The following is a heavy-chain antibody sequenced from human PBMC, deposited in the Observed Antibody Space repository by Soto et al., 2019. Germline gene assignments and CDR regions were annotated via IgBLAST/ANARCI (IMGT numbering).Heavy chain of an antibody. CDR1: GYTFTSYY. V-gene: IGHV1-46*03. CDR2: INPSGGGT. CDR3: TRARRGGGSCYQVDY. J-gene: IGHJ4*02. Sequence: QVQLVQSGAEVKKPGASVKVSCKASGYTFTSYYMHWVRQAPGQGLEWMGIINPSGGGTSYAQKFQGRVTMTSDTSTSTVYMELSSLRSEDTAVYYCTRARRGGGSCYQVDYWGQGTLVTVSS. D-gene: IGHD2-15*01.